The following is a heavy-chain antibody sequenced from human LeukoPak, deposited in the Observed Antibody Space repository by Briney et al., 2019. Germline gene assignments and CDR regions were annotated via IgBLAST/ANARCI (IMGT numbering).Heavy chain of an antibody. CDR1: GFTFSSYS. CDR3: ARGSEVVAAANNWFDP. CDR2: ISTSSIYI. V-gene: IGHV3-21*01. D-gene: IGHD2-2*01. J-gene: IGHJ5*02. Sequence: NAGGSLRLSCAASGFTFSSYSMNWVRQAPGMGLEWVSSISTSSIYIYYADSVKGRFTISRDNAKNSLYLQMNSLRAEDTAVYYCARGSEVVAAANNWFDPWGQGTLVTVSS.